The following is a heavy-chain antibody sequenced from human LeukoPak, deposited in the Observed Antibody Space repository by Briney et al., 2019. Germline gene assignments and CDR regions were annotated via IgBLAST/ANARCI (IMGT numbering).Heavy chain of an antibody. J-gene: IGHJ3*02. Sequence: ASVTVSCKVSAYTPTDLSMHWVRQAPGKGLEWMGGFDPEDGETIYAQKFQGRVTMTEDTSTDTAYMELSSLRSEDTAVYYCAIPHFSWSAFHIWGQGTMVTVSS. CDR3: AIPHFSWSAFHI. CDR2: FDPEDGET. CDR1: AYTPTDLS. V-gene: IGHV1-24*01.